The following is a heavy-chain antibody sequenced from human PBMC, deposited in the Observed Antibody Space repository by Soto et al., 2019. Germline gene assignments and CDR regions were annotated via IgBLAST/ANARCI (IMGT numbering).Heavy chain of an antibody. Sequence: QITLKESGPTLVKPTQTLRLTCTFSGFSLSTSGVGVGWIRQPPGKALEWLALIYWDDDKRYSPSLKSRLTITKDTSKNQVVLTMTNMDPVDTATYYCAHSLIPNWGSRGAFDYWGQGTLVTVSS. CDR3: AHSLIPNWGSRGAFDY. J-gene: IGHJ4*02. D-gene: IGHD7-27*01. V-gene: IGHV2-5*02. CDR1: GFSLSTSGVG. CDR2: IYWDDDK.